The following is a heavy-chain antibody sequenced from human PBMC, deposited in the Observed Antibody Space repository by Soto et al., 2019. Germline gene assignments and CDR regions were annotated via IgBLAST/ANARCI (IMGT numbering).Heavy chain of an antibody. CDR2: TYYRSQWHY. CDR1: GASVSSNSSV. V-gene: IGHV6-1*01. CDR3: VRLVGNSWLDH. D-gene: IGHD4-4*01. J-gene: IGHJ4*02. Sequence: PSQTLSLTCVISGASVSSNSSVWNWMRQSPSRGLEWLGRTYYRSQWHYEYAVFVQSRISIDPDTSKNQFSLQLNSVSPEDTAVYYCVRLVGNSWLDHWGQGTLVTVSS.